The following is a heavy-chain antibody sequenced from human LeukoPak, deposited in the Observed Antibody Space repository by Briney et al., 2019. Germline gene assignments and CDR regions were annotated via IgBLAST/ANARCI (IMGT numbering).Heavy chain of an antibody. CDR2: ISSSSSYI. J-gene: IGHJ4*02. CDR1: EFTFSSYN. CDR3: ARAEARSWRDDFDY. D-gene: IGHD3-3*01. V-gene: IGHV3-21*01. Sequence: PGGSLRLSCVASEFTFSSYNMNWVRQAPGKGLEWVSSISSSSSYIYYADSVKGRFTISRDNAKNSLYLQMNSLRAEDTAVYYCARAEARSWRDDFDYWGQGTLVTVSS.